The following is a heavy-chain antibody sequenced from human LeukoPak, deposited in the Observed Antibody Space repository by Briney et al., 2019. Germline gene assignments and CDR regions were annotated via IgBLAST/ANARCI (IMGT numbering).Heavy chain of an antibody. D-gene: IGHD5-18*01. CDR1: GYTFTSYD. J-gene: IGHJ6*02. CDR2: MNPNSGNT. CDR3: ARGQGSRYSYGSYYYYGMDV. Sequence: GASVKVSCKASGYTFTSYDINWVGQATGQGLEWMGWMNPNSGNTGYAQKFQGRVTMTRNTSISTAYMELSSLRSEDTAVYYCARGQGSRYSYGSYYYYGMDVWGQGTTVTVSS. V-gene: IGHV1-8*01.